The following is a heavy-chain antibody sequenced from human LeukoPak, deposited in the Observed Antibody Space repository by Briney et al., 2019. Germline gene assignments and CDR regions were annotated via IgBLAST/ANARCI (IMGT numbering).Heavy chain of an antibody. CDR1: GYTFTSYG. J-gene: IGHJ4*02. V-gene: IGHV1-18*01. CDR2: ISVYNGDT. CDR3: ASNTGSDSSGYAY. D-gene: IGHD3-22*01. Sequence: GASVKVSCKASGYTFTSYGITWVRQAPGQGLEWMGWISVYNGDTNYAQKLQGRVTMTTETSTSTAYMELRSLRSNDTAVYCCASNTGSDSSGYAYWGQGTLVTVSS.